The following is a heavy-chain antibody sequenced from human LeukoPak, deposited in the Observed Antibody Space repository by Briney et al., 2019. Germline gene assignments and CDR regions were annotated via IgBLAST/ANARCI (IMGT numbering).Heavy chain of an antibody. CDR1: GFTSSNAW. J-gene: IGHJ4*02. CDR3: ARVYCSGGSCPLDY. Sequence: GGSLRLSCAASGFTSSNAWMSWVRQAPGKGLEWVGRIKSKTDGGTTDYAAPVKGRFTISRDDSKNTLYLQMNSLKTEDTAVYYCARVYCSGGSCPLDYWGQGTLVTVSS. D-gene: IGHD2-15*01. CDR2: IKSKTDGGTT. V-gene: IGHV3-15*01.